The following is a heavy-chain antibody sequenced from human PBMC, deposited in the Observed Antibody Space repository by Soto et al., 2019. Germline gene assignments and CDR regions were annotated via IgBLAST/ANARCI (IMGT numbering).Heavy chain of an antibody. V-gene: IGHV3-53*04. CDR2: IYSGGST. CDR1: WFTLSRNY. D-gene: IGHD2-15*01. CDR3: ARVFYCSGGSCRHFDY. J-gene: IGHJ4*02. Sequence: PGGSLRXSCAASWFTLSRNYMSWVRQAPGKGLEWVSVIYSGGSTYYADSVKGRFTISRHNSKNPLYLQMNSLRAEDTAVYYCARVFYCSGGSCRHFDYWGQGTLVTVSS.